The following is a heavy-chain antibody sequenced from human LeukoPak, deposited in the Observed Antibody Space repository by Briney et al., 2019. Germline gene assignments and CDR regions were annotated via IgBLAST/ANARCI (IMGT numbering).Heavy chain of an antibody. D-gene: IGHD2-15*01. CDR2: ISSSSSYI. Sequence: GGSLRLSCAASGFTVSSNYMRWVRQAPGKGLEWVSSISSSSSYIYYADSVKGRFTISRDNAKNSLYLQMNSLRAEDTAVYYCARDLMVVAASDAFDIWGQGTMVTVSS. CDR3: ARDLMVVAASDAFDI. J-gene: IGHJ3*02. CDR1: GFTVSSNY. V-gene: IGHV3-21*01.